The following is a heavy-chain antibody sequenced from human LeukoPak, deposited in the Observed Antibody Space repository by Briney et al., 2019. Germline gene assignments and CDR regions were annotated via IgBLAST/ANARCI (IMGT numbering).Heavy chain of an antibody. Sequence: PSETLSLTCAVYGGSFSGYYWSWIRQPPGKGLEWIGEINHSGSTNYNPPLKSRVTISVDTSKNQFSLKLSSVTAADTAVYYCAKAQPQNTPSVSFYFDYWGQGTLVTVSS. V-gene: IGHV4-34*01. CDR2: INHSGST. CDR3: AKAQPQNTPSVSFYFDY. D-gene: IGHD1-14*01. CDR1: GGSFSGYY. J-gene: IGHJ4*02.